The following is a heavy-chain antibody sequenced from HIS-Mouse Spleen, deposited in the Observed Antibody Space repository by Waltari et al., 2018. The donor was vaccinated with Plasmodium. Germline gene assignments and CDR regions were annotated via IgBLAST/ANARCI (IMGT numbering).Heavy chain of an antibody. V-gene: IGHV3-7*01. Sequence: EVQLVESGGGLVQPGGSLRLSCAASGFTFSSYWMSWVRQAPGKGLEWVANRKPDGSEKYYVDSGKGRFTISRDNAKNSLYRQMNSLRAEDTAVYYCASSWYWYFDLWGRGTLVTVSS. D-gene: IGHD6-13*01. J-gene: IGHJ2*01. CDR3: ASSWYWYFDL. CDR2: RKPDGSEK. CDR1: GFTFSSYW.